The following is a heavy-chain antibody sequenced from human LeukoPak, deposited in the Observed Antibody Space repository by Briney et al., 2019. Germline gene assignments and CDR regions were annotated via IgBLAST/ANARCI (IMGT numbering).Heavy chain of an antibody. CDR1: GGSISSYY. V-gene: IGHV4-59*01. CDR3: ARAMEDDAFDI. Sequence: SETLSLTCTVSGGSISSYYWSWIRQPPGKGLEWIGYIYYSGSTNYNPSLKSRVTISVDTSKNQFSLKLSSVTAADTAVYYCARAMEDDAFDIWGQGTMVTDSS. CDR2: IYYSGST. J-gene: IGHJ3*02. D-gene: IGHD3-10*01.